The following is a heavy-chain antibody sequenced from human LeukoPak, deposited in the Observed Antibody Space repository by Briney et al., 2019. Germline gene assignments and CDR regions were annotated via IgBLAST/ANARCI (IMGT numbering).Heavy chain of an antibody. CDR3: AADGDCSSTSCHPYVFDI. CDR1: GFTFTTSP. D-gene: IGHD2-2*03. CDR2: IVVGSGDT. J-gene: IGHJ3*02. V-gene: IGHV1-58*01. Sequence: SVKVSCKASGFTFTTSPVQWVRQARGQRLEWIGWIVVGSGDTNYAQKFQERVTITRDMSTSTAYMELSSLRSDDTTVYYCAADGDCSSTSCHPYVFDIRGQGTMVTVSS.